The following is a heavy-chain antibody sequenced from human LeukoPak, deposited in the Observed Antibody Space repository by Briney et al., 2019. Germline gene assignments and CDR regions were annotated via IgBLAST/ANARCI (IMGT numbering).Heavy chain of an antibody. J-gene: IGHJ6*02. Sequence: GASVKVSCKASGYTFTSYDISWVRQATGQGLEWMGWMNPNSGNTGYAQKFPGRVTMTRNTSISTAYMELSSLRSEDTAVYYCARKGNKYYYYGMDVWGQGTTVTVSS. CDR1: GYTFTSYD. CDR3: ARKGNKYYYYGMDV. V-gene: IGHV1-8*01. CDR2: MNPNSGNT. D-gene: IGHD1/OR15-1a*01.